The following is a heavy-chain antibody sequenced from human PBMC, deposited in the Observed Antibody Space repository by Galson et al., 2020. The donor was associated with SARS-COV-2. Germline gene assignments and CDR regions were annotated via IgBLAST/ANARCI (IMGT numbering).Heavy chain of an antibody. D-gene: IGHD5-12*01. CDR1: GGSFSGYY. Sequence: TLSLTCAVYGGSFSGYYWSWIRQPPGKGLEWIGEINHSGSTNYNPSLKSRVTISVDTSKNQFSLKLSSVTAADTAVYYCARGPSGYDKQWRWLQPIFYWGQGTLVTVSS. J-gene: IGHJ4*02. CDR2: INHSGST. V-gene: IGHV4-34*01. CDR3: ARGPSGYDKQWRWLQPIFY.